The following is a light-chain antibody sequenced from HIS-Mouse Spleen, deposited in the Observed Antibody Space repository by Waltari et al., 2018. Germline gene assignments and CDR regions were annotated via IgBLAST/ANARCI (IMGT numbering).Light chain of an antibody. Sequence: QSVLTQPPSASGTPGQRVTISCSGSSSNLGSTTLNWYQQLPGTAPKLLIYSNNQRPSGVPDRFSGSKSGTSASLAISGLQSEDEADYYCAAWDDSLNGNYVFGTGTKVTVL. V-gene: IGLV1-44*01. CDR1: SSNLGSTT. J-gene: IGLJ1*01. CDR3: AAWDDSLNGNYV. CDR2: SNN.